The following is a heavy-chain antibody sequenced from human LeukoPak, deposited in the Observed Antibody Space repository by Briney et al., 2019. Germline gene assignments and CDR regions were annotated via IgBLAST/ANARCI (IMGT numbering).Heavy chain of an antibody. CDR1: GGSISSYY. D-gene: IGHD3-10*01. CDR3: ARTMVRGVRGAFDI. Sequence: PSETLSLTCTVSGGSISSYYWRWIRQPPGKGLEWIGYIYYSGSTNYNPSLKSRVTISVDTSKNQFSLKLSSVTAADTAVYYCARTMVRGVRGAFDIWGQGTMVTVSS. V-gene: IGHV4-59*01. J-gene: IGHJ3*02. CDR2: IYYSGST.